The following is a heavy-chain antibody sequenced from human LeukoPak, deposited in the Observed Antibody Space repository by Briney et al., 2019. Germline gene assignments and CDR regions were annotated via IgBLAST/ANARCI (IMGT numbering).Heavy chain of an antibody. Sequence: SETLSLTCTVSGGSISPYYWSWIRQPPGKGLEWIGSIYNSGSTYYNPSLKSRVIVSLDTSKNQFSLRLTSVTAADTAVYYCARGRYDSRIFDYWGQGTLVTVSS. CDR1: GGSISPYY. CDR2: IYNSGST. CDR3: ARGRYDSRIFDY. D-gene: IGHD3-22*01. V-gene: IGHV4-4*07. J-gene: IGHJ4*02.